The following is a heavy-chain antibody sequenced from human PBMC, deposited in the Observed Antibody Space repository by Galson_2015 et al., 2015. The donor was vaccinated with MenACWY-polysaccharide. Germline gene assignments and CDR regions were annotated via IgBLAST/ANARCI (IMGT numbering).Heavy chain of an antibody. V-gene: IGHV3-48*01. CDR3: AKEAVLNTMVRGFDY. CDR2: ISTTSSTI. J-gene: IGHJ4*02. CDR1: GFTFSSYR. Sequence: SLRLSCAASGFTFSSYRMNWVRQAPGKGLDWVSYISTTSSTIAYADSVKGRFTISRDNSKNTLYLQMDSLRAEDTAVYYCAKEAVLNTMVRGFDYWGQGSLVTVSS. D-gene: IGHD3-10*01.